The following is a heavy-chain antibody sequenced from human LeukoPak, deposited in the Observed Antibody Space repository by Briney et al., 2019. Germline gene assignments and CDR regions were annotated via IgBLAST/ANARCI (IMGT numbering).Heavy chain of an antibody. D-gene: IGHD1-26*01. Sequence: SETLSLTCTVSGGSISNYYWSWIRQPPGKGLEWIGYIYYSGSTNYNPSLKSRVTISVDTSKNQFSLKLSSVTAADTAVYYCARSPGRGAYFDYWGQGTLVTVSS. J-gene: IGHJ4*02. CDR3: ARSPGRGAYFDY. CDR1: GGSISNYY. CDR2: IYYSGST. V-gene: IGHV4-59*01.